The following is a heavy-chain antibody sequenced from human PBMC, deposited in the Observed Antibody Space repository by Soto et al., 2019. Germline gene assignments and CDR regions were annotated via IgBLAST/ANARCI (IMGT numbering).Heavy chain of an antibody. J-gene: IGHJ4*02. CDR3: AKDILYSYPHGVDY. CDR2: ISWNSGSI. V-gene: IGHV3-9*01. CDR1: GFTFDDYA. Sequence: GGSLRLSCAASGFTFDDYAMHWVRQAPGKGLEWVSGISWNSGSIGYADSVKGRFTISRDNAKNSLYLQMNSLRAEDTALYYCAKDILYSYPHGVDYWGQGTLVTVSS. D-gene: IGHD3-16*02.